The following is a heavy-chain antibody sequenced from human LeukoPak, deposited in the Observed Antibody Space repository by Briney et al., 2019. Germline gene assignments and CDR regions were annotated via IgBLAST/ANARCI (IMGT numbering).Heavy chain of an antibody. J-gene: IGHJ1*01. D-gene: IGHD3-22*01. Sequence: SETLSLTCTVSGGSISSYYWSWIRQPPGKGLGWIGYIYYSGSTNYNPSLKSRVTISVDTSKNQFSLKLSSVTAADTAVYYCARADSSGLVAYWGQGTLVTVSS. V-gene: IGHV4-59*01. CDR1: GGSISSYY. CDR3: ARADSSGLVAY. CDR2: IYYSGST.